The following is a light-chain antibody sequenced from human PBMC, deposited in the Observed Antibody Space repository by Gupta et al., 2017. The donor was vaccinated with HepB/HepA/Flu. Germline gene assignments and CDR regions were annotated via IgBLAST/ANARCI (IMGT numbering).Light chain of an antibody. J-gene: IGKJ4*01. V-gene: IGKV4-1*01. CDR2: WAS. Sequence: DIVMTQSPDSLAVSLGERATINCKPSQSVLYSSNNKNYLAWYQQKPGQPPKLLIYWASTRECGVPDRFSGSGSGTDFTLTISRLQAEDVAVYYCQQNDSTPVTFGRGTQVEIK. CDR3: QQNDSTPVT. CDR1: QSVLYSSNNKNY.